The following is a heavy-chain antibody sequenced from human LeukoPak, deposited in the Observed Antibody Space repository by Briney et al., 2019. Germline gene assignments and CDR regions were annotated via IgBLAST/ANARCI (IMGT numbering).Heavy chain of an antibody. CDR1: GFTFSSYA. Sequence: PGGSLRLSCAASGFTFSSYAMSWVRQAPGKGLEWVANIKEDGSEKYHVESVKGRFTISRDNAKNSLYLQMNSLRAEDTAVYYCASLTDGRDWGQGTLVTVSS. V-gene: IGHV3-7*01. CDR2: IKEDGSEK. J-gene: IGHJ4*02. CDR3: ASLTDGRD. D-gene: IGHD5-24*01.